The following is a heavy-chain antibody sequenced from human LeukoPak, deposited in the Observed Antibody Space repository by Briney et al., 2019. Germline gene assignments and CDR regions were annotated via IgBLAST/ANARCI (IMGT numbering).Heavy chain of an antibody. D-gene: IGHD6-19*01. CDR2: IIPILGIA. CDR1: GYTFTTYY. J-gene: IGHJ5*02. V-gene: IGHV1-69*02. CDR3: ASVLSGIAVAGSFDP. Sequence: SVMISCKPSGYTFTTYYIHWVRQAPEQGLEWMGRIIPILGIANYAQKFQGRVTITADKSTSTAYMELSSLRSEDTAVYYCASVLSGIAVAGSFDPWGQGTLVTVSS.